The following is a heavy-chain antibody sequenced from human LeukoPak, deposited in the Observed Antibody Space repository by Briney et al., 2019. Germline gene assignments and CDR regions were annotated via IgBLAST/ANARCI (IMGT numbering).Heavy chain of an antibody. CDR2: IYYSGST. CDR1: GGSISSSSYY. J-gene: IGHJ3*01. Sequence: PSATLSLTCTVSGGSISSSSYYWGWIRQSPGKGLEWIGHIYYSGSTYYNPSLKSRVTISVDTSKNQFSLKLSSVTAADTAVYYCARVASSVRDDAFDVWGQGTMVTVSS. V-gene: IGHV4-39*07. D-gene: IGHD6-19*01. CDR3: ARVASSVRDDAFDV.